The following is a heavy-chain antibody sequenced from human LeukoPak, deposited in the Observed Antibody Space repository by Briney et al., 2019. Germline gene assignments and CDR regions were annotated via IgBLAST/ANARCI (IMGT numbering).Heavy chain of an antibody. D-gene: IGHD6-13*01. Sequence: KPSETLSLTCTVSGYSISSGYYWSWIRQPPGKGLEWIGSIYHSGSTYYNPSLKSRVTISVDRSKNQFSLKLSSVTAADTAVYYCAREVAGIAAAGTSPYYFDYWGQGTLVTVSS. V-gene: IGHV4-38-2*02. J-gene: IGHJ4*02. CDR2: IYHSGST. CDR3: AREVAGIAAAGTSPYYFDY. CDR1: GYSISSGYY.